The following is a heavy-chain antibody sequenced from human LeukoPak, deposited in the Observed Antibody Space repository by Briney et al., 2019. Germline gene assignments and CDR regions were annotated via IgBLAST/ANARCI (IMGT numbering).Heavy chain of an antibody. V-gene: IGHV3-33*06. CDR1: GFTYSHYG. D-gene: IGHD4-11*01. Sequence: GGSLRLSCAASGFTYSHYGMHWVRQAPGKGLEWVAVIWSDGTAKYYGDAVKGHFTISRENSRNTLYLQINSLRGEDTAVYYCAKDAQRGFDYSNSLEYWGQGTLVTVSS. CDR3: AKDAQRGFDYSNSLEY. CDR2: IWSDGTAK. J-gene: IGHJ4*02.